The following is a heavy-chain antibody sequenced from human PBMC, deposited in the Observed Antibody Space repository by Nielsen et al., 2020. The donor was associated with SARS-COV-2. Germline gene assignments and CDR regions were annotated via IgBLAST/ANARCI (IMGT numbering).Heavy chain of an antibody. J-gene: IGHJ6*03. Sequence: VRQMPGKDLEWMGRIDPTDSYTNYNPSFQGHVTISADKSISTAYLQWSSLKASDTAMYYCARGEVATTHYYYYFYMDVWGKGTTVTVSS. CDR3: ARGEVATTHYYYYFYMDV. D-gene: IGHD2-15*01. V-gene: IGHV5-10-1*01. CDR2: IDPTDSYT.